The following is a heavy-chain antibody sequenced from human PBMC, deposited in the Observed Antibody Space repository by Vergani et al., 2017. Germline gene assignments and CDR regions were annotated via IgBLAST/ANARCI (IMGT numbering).Heavy chain of an antibody. CDR3: ARDLRLLYNRFDP. D-gene: IGHD1-14*01. V-gene: IGHV3-33*01. CDR2: TWYDGNNK. CDR1: GFTFNQYG. J-gene: IGHJ5*02. Sequence: QVQLVESGGGVVQPGRSLRLSCAASGFTFNQYGMHWVRQAPGKGLEWVAVTWYDGNNKQYADPVKGRLTISRDYSKSTMYLQMNSLRDEDTGVYYCARDLRLLYNRFDPWGQGTLVTVSS.